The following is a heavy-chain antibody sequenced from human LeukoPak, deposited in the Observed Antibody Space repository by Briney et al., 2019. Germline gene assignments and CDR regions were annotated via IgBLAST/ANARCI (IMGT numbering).Heavy chain of an antibody. CDR1: GFTFSSYA. D-gene: IGHD1-26*01. V-gene: IGHV3-30-3*01. Sequence: GGSLRLSCAASGFTFSSYAMHWVRQAPGKGLEWVAVISYDGSNKYYADSVKGRFTISRDNSKNTLYLQMNSLRAEDTAVYYCARGSGSYGPFDYWGQGTPVTVSS. J-gene: IGHJ4*02. CDR3: ARGSGSYGPFDY. CDR2: ISYDGSNK.